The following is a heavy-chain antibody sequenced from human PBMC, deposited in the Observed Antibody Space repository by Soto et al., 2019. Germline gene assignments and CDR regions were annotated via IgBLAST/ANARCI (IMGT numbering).Heavy chain of an antibody. CDR3: ARNRGTYSLDY. V-gene: IGHV4-4*07. J-gene: IGHJ4*02. CDR1: GASISDYS. Sequence: SETLSLTCTVSGASISDYSWSWIRQPAGKGLEWMGRISSTGNIHYNPSFRSRFTMSIDTSRDQFSLRLTSVTAADTAVYYCARNRGTYSLDYWGQGTLVTVSS. CDR2: ISSTGNI. D-gene: IGHD1-26*01.